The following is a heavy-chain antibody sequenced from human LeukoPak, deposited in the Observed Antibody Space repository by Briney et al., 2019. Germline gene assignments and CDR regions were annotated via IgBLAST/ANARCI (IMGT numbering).Heavy chain of an antibody. D-gene: IGHD5-24*01. CDR2: ISWNSGSI. Sequence: GGSLRLSCAASGFTFDDHAMHWVRQAPGKGLEWVSGISWNSGSIGYADSVKGRFTISRDNAKNSLYLQMNSLRAEDTAIYYCTRVGYIDEGIDYWGQGTLVTVSS. CDR1: GFTFDDHA. CDR3: TRVGYIDEGIDY. J-gene: IGHJ4*02. V-gene: IGHV3-9*01.